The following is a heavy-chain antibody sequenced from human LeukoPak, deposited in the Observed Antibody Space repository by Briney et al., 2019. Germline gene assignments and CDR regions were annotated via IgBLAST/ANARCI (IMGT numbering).Heavy chain of an antibody. D-gene: IGHD1-26*01. CDR3: ARGAIRELLSDY. CDR1: GYTFTSYG. CDR2: ISAYNGNT. V-gene: IGHV1-18*01. Sequence: RASVNVSCKASGYTFTSYGISRVRQAPGQGVEWMGWISAYNGNTNYAQKLQGRVTMTTDTSTSTAYMELRSLRSDDTAVYYCARGAIRELLSDYWGQGTLVTVSS. J-gene: IGHJ4*02.